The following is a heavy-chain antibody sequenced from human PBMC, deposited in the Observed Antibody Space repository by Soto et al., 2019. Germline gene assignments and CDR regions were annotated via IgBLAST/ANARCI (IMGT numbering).Heavy chain of an antibody. V-gene: IGHV3-9*01. D-gene: IGHD3-22*01. CDR1: GFTFDDYA. J-gene: IGHJ6*02. Sequence: PVGSLTLACAASGFTFDDYAMHWVWQAPGKGLEWVSGISWNSGSIGYADSVKGRFTISRDNAKNSLYLQMNSLRAEDTALYYCAKVGSSGHNWDGMDVWGQGTTVTVSS. CDR3: AKVGSSGHNWDGMDV. CDR2: ISWNSGSI.